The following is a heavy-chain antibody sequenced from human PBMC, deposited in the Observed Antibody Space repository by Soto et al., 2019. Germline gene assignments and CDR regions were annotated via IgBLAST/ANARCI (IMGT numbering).Heavy chain of an antibody. Sequence: VPLLESGGGVAQPGRSLRLSCRASGFGFSSYGMLWVRQAPGKGPEWVAFISFDGSTQYYADSVRGRFTIARDNSENTLYLQLDILRVEDTAMYYCAREGVFGLVKIIPPDYWGQGAQVTVSA. D-gene: IGHD3-3*01. CDR2: ISFDGSTQ. J-gene: IGHJ4*02. V-gene: IGHV3-30*04. CDR3: AREGVFGLVKIIPPDY. CDR1: GFGFSSYG.